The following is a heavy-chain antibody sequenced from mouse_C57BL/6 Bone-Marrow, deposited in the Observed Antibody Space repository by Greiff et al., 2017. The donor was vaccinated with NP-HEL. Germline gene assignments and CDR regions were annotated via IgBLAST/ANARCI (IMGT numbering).Heavy chain of an antibody. D-gene: IGHD2-4*01. Sequence: EVMLLESGGDLVKPGGSLKLSCAASGFTFSSYGMSWVRQTPDKRLEWVATISSGGSYTYYPDSLKGRFTISRDNAKNTLYLQLSSLKSEDTAMYYGASPYDYGVAWFAYWGQGTLVTVSA. CDR1: GFTFSSYG. J-gene: IGHJ3*01. CDR3: ASPYDYGVAWFAY. V-gene: IGHV5-6*02. CDR2: ISSGGSYT.